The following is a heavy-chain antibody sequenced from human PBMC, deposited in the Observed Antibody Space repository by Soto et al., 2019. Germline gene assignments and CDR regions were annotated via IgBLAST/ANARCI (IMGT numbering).Heavy chain of an antibody. V-gene: IGHV4-34*01. D-gene: IGHD6-13*01. CDR3: ASLAGYSSSWYYWFDP. J-gene: IGHJ5*02. Sequence: SETLSLTCAVYGGSFGGFAWSWVRQPPGKGLEWIGEINYSGYTNYNPSLKSRVTISVDKSKNQFSLKLSSVTAADTAVYYCASLAGYSSSWYYWFDPWGQGTLGTVS. CDR1: GGSFGGFA. CDR2: INYSGYT.